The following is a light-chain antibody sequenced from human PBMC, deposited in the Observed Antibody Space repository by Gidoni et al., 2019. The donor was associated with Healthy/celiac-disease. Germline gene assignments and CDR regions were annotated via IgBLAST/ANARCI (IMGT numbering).Light chain of an antibody. CDR2: EAS. Sequence: EIVLTQSPATLSLSPGERATLSCRASQSVSSYLAWYQQKPGQAPRLLIYEASNRATGIPARFSGSGSVTDFTLTISSLEPEDFAVYYCQQRRIFGPGTKVDIK. J-gene: IGKJ3*01. CDR3: QQRRI. V-gene: IGKV3-11*01. CDR1: QSVSSY.